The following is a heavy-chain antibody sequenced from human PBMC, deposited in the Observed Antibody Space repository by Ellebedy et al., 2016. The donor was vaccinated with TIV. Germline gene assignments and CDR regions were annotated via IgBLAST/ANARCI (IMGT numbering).Heavy chain of an antibody. CDR2: ISHTGSRK. CDR1: GFTFSSYA. Sequence: PGGSLRLSCAASGFTFSSYAMAWVRQAPGKGLEWVSTISHTGSRKYYTDSVEGRFIISRDTSKKTLYLQMYGLRAEDTAIYYCAKGRGGGSDSSAPRYYFDYWGLGTLVTVSS. CDR3: AKGRGGGSDSSAPRYYFDY. J-gene: IGHJ4*02. D-gene: IGHD3-22*01. V-gene: IGHV3-23*01.